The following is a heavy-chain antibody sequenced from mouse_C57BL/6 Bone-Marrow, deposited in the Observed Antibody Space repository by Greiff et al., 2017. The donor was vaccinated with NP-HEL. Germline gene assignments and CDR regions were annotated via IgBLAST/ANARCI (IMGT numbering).Heavy chain of an antibody. Sequence: VQLQQSGPGLVQPSQSLSITCTVSGFSLTSYGVHWVRQSPGKGLEWLGVIWRGGSTDYNEAFMSRLSITKDNSKSQVFFKMNSLQADDTAIYYCASPDGYSVFAYWGQGTLVTVSA. D-gene: IGHD2-3*01. CDR1: GFSLTSYG. CDR2: IWRGGST. V-gene: IGHV2-5*01. CDR3: ASPDGYSVFAY. J-gene: IGHJ3*01.